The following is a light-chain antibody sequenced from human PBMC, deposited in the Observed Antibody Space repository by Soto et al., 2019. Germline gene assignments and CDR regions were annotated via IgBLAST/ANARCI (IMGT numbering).Light chain of an antibody. V-gene: IGLV2-14*01. Sequence: QSVLTQPASVSGSPGQSITISCTGTSSDVGGYDYVSWYQLHPGKAPKLMVFEVSNRPSGVSYRFSGSKSGNTASLTISGLQAAEEADYFCSSYSISTAYLFGTGTKVTVL. CDR3: SSYSISTAYL. CDR1: SSDVGGYDY. J-gene: IGLJ1*01. CDR2: EVS.